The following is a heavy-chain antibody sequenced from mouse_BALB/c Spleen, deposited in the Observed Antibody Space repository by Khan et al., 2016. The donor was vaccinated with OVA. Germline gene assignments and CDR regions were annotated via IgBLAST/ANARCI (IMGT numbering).Heavy chain of an antibody. CDR2: INPINGGT. Sequence: QVQLKQSGAELVKPGASVELSCKASGYTFTSYYMYWLKQRPGQGLEWIGEINPINGGTIFNEKFKNKATLTVDKSSSTAYMQLSSLTSEDSAVYYGTRRGTARATLWFAYWGQGTLVTVSA. CDR1: GYTFTSYY. V-gene: IGHV1S81*02. CDR3: TRRGTARATLWFAY. J-gene: IGHJ3*01. D-gene: IGHD3-2*01.